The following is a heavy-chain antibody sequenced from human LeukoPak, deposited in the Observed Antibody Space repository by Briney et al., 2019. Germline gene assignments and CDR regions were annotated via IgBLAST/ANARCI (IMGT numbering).Heavy chain of an antibody. CDR1: GYTFTSYG. CDR3: ARETAVTQNDAFDI. J-gene: IGHJ3*02. CDR2: INAGNANT. D-gene: IGHD4-17*01. V-gene: IGHV1-3*01. Sequence: GASVKVSCKASGYTFTSYGISWVRQAPGQRLEWMGWINAGNANTKYSQKFQGRVTITRDTLASTAYMELSSLRSEDTAVYFCARETAVTQNDAFDIWGQGTKVTVSS.